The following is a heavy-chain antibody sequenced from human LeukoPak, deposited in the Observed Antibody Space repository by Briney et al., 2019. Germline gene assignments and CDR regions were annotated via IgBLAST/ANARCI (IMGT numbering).Heavy chain of an antibody. V-gene: IGHV4-34*01. CDR2: INHSGST. Sequence: PSETLSLTCAVYGGSFSGYYWSWIRQPPGKGLEWIGEINHSGSTNYNPSLKSRVTISVDTSKNQFSLKLSSVTAADTAVYYCASRESNNWNSGVWGQGTLVTVSS. CDR3: ASRESNNWNSGV. J-gene: IGHJ4*02. D-gene: IGHD1-7*01. CDR1: GGSFSGYY.